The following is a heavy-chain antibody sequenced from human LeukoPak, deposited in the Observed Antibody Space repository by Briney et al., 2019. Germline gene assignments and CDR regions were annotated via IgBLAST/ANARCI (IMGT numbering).Heavy chain of an antibody. CDR2: ISGSGGST. CDR1: GFTFSSYA. J-gene: IGHJ6*02. Sequence: GGSLRLSCAASGFTFSSYAMSWVRQAPGKGLEWVSAISGSGGSTYYADSVKGRFTISRDNSKNTLYLQMNSLRTEDTAIYYCARVDNLRDYYGMDVWGQGTTVTVSS. V-gene: IGHV3-23*01. D-gene: IGHD1-20*01. CDR3: ARVDNLRDYYGMDV.